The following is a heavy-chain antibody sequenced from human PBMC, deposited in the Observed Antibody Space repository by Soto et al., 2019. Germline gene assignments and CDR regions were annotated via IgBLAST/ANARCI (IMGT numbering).Heavy chain of an antibody. V-gene: IGHV4-39*01. CDR1: GGSICSSSYY. CDR2: IYYSGST. CDR3: ARMVGYSYGPYYYYYGMDV. Sequence: SETLSLTCTVSGGSICSSSYYWCWIRQPPGKGLEWIGSIYYSGSTYYNPSLKSRVTISVDTSKNQFSLKLSSVTAADTAVYYCARMVGYSYGPYYYYYGMDVWGQGTTVTVSS. D-gene: IGHD5-18*01. J-gene: IGHJ6*02.